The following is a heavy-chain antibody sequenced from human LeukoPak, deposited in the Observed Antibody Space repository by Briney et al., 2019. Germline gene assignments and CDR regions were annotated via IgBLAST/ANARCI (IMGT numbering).Heavy chain of an antibody. CDR3: AKSNGYGLVDI. J-gene: IGHJ3*02. CDR1: GVSVTSYY. CDR2: IYYRGST. Sequence: SETLSLTCTVSGVSVTSYYWSWIRQPPGKGLEWIGYIYYRGSTNYNPSLKSRVTMSVDTSKNHFSLKLSSVTAADTAVYYCAKSNGYGLVDIWGQGTMVTVSS. D-gene: IGHD3-10*01. V-gene: IGHV4-59*02.